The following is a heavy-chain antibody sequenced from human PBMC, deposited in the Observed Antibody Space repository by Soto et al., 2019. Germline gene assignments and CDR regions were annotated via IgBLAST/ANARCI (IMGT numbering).Heavy chain of an antibody. Sequence: GASVKVSCKASGGTFNTYAINWVRQAPGQGLEWMGAITPIFGTADYAQKFQGRVTISADESTKTAYMELSSLRSDDSAVYYCASPAATGLYWGRGTLVTVSS. CDR3: ASPAATGLY. CDR1: GGTFNTYA. CDR2: ITPIFGTA. V-gene: IGHV1-69*13. D-gene: IGHD6-13*01. J-gene: IGHJ4*02.